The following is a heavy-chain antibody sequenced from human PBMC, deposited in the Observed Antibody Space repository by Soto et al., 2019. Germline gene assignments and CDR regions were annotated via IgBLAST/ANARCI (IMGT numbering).Heavy chain of an antibody. J-gene: IGHJ6*03. V-gene: IGHV4-31*03. CDR2: IYYSGST. D-gene: IGHD3-3*01. CDR1: GGSISSGGYY. CDR3: ASTETSDFWSGYGYYYYYMDV. Sequence: SETLSLTCTVSGGSISSGGYYWSWIRQHPGKGLEWFGYIYYSGSTYYNPSLKSRVTISVDTSKNQFSLKLGSVTAADTAVYYCASTETSDFWSGYGYYYYYMDVWGKGTTVTVSS.